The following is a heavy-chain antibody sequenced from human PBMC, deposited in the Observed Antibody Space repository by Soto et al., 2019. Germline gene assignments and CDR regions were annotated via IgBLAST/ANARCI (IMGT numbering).Heavy chain of an antibody. D-gene: IGHD3-3*01. J-gene: IGHJ4*02. V-gene: IGHV3-23*01. CDR1: GFTFSADA. CDR2: ISGTSPST. CDR3: AIRIFRLAY. Sequence: PGGSLRVSCAASGFTFSADAMSWVRQAPGKGLEWVSAISGTSPSTYYADSVQGRFTISRDSSRKTLFLQMNTLRAEDTAVYFCAIRIFRLAYSGQGTQVTVSA.